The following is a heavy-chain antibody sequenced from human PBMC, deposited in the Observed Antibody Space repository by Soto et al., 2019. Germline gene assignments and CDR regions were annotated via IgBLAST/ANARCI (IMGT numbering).Heavy chain of an antibody. CDR1: GFTFSSYG. CDR2: ISYDGSNK. CDR3: AKENYVWGSYHIDY. V-gene: IGHV3-30*18. D-gene: IGHD3-16*02. Sequence: QVQLVESGGGVVQPGRSLRLSCAASGFTFSSYGMHWVRQAPGKGLEWVAVISYDGSNKYYADSVKGRFTISRDNSENTLYLQMNSLRTEDTAVYYCAKENYVWGSYHIDYWGQGTLVTVSS. J-gene: IGHJ4*02.